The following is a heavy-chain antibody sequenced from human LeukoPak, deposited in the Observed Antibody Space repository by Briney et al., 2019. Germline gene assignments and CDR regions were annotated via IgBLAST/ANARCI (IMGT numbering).Heavy chain of an antibody. Sequence: GGSLRPSCEAAGFSLTNYGMDWVRQAPGKGLEWVSSISSSSAYIYYADSVRGRFTISRDNAKNSLYLQVNSLRAEDTAVYYCARELRSSGYYFDSWGQGNLVTVSS. D-gene: IGHD5-18*01. J-gene: IGHJ4*02. CDR3: ARELRSSGYYFDS. CDR2: ISSSSAYI. V-gene: IGHV3-21*01. CDR1: GFSLTNYG.